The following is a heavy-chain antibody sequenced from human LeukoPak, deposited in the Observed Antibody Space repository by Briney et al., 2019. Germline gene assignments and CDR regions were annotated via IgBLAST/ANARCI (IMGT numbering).Heavy chain of an antibody. V-gene: IGHV7-4-1*02. Sequence: ASVKVSCKASRYTFTTYAMNWVRQSPGQGLEWMGWINTDTGNPTYAQGFTGRFVFSLDTSVSTAYLQISSLKAEDTAVYYCARELVDIAVAGNDYWGQGTLVTVSS. CDR3: ARELVDIAVAGNDY. CDR1: RYTFTTYA. J-gene: IGHJ4*02. CDR2: INTDTGNP. D-gene: IGHD6-19*01.